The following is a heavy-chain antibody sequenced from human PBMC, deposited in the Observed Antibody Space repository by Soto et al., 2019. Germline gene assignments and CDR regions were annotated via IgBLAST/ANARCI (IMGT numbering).Heavy chain of an antibody. Sequence: QLQLQESGPGLVKPSETLSLTCAVSGGSLSAPTYYWGWVRQPPGKGLELIGNIHYTGSAFYNPSLKSRVTISVDTSKNQFSLRLTAVTAADTAVYYCARVRGEVDNWFDPWGRGTLVIVSS. V-gene: IGHV4-39*01. CDR2: IHYTGSA. CDR1: GGSLSAPTYY. D-gene: IGHD3-10*01. CDR3: ARVRGEVDNWFDP. J-gene: IGHJ5*02.